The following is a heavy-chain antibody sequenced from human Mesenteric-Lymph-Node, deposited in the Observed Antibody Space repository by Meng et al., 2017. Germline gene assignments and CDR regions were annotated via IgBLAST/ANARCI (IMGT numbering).Heavy chain of an antibody. CDR1: GGSVSSGSYY. V-gene: IGHV4-61*01. D-gene: IGHD3-3*01. CDR3: ARGRDYDFWSGYHYGMDV. Sequence: SETLSLTCPVPGGSVSSGSYYWSWIRQPPGKGLEWIRYIYYSGSTNYNPSLKSRVTISVDTSKNQFSLKLSSVTAADTAVYYCARGRDYDFWSGYHYGMDVWGQGTTVTVSS. J-gene: IGHJ6*02. CDR2: IYYSGST.